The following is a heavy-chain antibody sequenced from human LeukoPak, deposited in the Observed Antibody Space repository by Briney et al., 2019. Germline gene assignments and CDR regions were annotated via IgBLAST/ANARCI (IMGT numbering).Heavy chain of an antibody. J-gene: IGHJ1*01. CDR3: ARDGYQPLDVTYFQH. Sequence: ASVKVSCKASGYTFTSYGITWVRQAPGQGLEWMEWISAYNSNTNYPQKLQGRVTMTTDTSTSTAYMELRSLRSDDTAVYYCARDGYQPLDVTYFQHWGQGTLVTVSS. D-gene: IGHD2-2*01. CDR2: ISAYNSNT. CDR1: GYTFTSYG. V-gene: IGHV1-18*01.